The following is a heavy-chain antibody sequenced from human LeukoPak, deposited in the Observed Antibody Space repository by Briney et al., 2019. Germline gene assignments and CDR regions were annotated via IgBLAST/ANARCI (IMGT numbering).Heavy chain of an antibody. J-gene: IGHJ3*02. CDR1: GYALTGHY. CDR2: TYHRSGFK. CDR3: ARQTGDEALDI. V-gene: IGHV1-2*02. D-gene: IGHD7-27*01. Sequence: ASVKVCFKSSGYALTGHYIHWVRQAPGQGLGWEGCTYHRSGFKKLPQRFRGRTTMTTDTHIRPDFLEVRRLRDDDTAAYYCARQTGDEALDIWGQGTMTTVYS.